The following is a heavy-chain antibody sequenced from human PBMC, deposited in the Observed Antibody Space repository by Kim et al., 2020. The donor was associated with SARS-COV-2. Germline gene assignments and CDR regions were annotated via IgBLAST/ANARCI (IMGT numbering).Heavy chain of an antibody. CDR2: ISHSGHS. CDR1: GSSIGSGYY. J-gene: IGHJ3*02. V-gene: IGHV4-38-2*02. D-gene: IGHD6-13*01. Sequence: SETLSLTCTVSGSSIGSGYYWCWIRQPPGRGLEWIGSISHSGHSYYNPSLQSRVTISVDTSKKQFSLKLKSVTAADTAVYYCARKVVSGWYNFDMWGQGRMVTVSS. CDR3: ARKVVSGWYNFDM.